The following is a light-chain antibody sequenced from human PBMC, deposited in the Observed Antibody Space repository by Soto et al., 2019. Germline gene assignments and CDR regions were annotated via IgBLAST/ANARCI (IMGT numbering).Light chain of an antibody. CDR2: LGS. CDR3: MHALPTPHT. Sequence: DIVMTQSPLSLPVTPGEPASSSCRASQSLLHNNEYNCLAWYLQKPGQSPQILIHLGSNRASGVPDRFSGRGSGTDFTLKIRSVEAENIGIYSCMHALPTPHTFGRGHKLEIK. J-gene: IGKJ2*01. CDR1: QSLLHNNEYNC. V-gene: IGKV2-28*01.